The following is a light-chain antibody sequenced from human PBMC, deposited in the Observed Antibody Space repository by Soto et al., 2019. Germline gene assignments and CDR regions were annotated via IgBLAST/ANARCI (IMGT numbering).Light chain of an antibody. V-gene: IGKV1-5*03. CDR3: QQYNSYPWT. J-gene: IGKJ1*01. Sequence: DIQMTQSPSTLSASVGDRVTITCRASQTISSWLAWYQQKPGKAPKLLIYKASSLKSGTPSRFSGSGSGTEFTLTISSLQPDDFATYYCQQYNSYPWTFGQGTKVEVK. CDR1: QTISSW. CDR2: KAS.